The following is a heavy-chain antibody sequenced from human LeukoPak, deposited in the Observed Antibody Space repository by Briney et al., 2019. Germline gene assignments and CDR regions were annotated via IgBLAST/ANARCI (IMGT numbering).Heavy chain of an antibody. CDR2: IYSGGST. V-gene: IGHV3-66*01. Sequence: PGGSLRLSCAASGFTFSNYAMSWVRQAPGKGLEWVSVIYSGGSTYYADSVKGRFTISRDNSKNTLYLQMNSLRAEDTAVYYCARGPGGALYYYYGMDVWGQGTTVTVSS. CDR1: GFTFSNYA. D-gene: IGHD3-10*01. J-gene: IGHJ6*02. CDR3: ARGPGGALYYYYGMDV.